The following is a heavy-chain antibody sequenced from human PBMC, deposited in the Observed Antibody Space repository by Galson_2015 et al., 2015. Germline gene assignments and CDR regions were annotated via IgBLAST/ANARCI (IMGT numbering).Heavy chain of an antibody. J-gene: IGHJ6*02. CDR2: IGTAGDT. CDR3: ARVCSSTSCYPFAYGMDV. D-gene: IGHD2-2*01. V-gene: IGHV3-13*01. CDR1: GFTFSSYD. Sequence: SLRLSCAASGFTFSSYDMHWVRQATGKGLEWVSAIGTAGDTYYPGSVKGRFTISRENAKNSLYLQMNSLRAGDTAVYYCARVCSSTSCYPFAYGMDVWGQGTTVTVSS.